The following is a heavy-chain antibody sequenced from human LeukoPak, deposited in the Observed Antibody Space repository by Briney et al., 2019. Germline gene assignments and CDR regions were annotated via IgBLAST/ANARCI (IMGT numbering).Heavy chain of an antibody. V-gene: IGHV3-23*01. CDR2: ISGSGGST. J-gene: IGHJ4*02. CDR3: AKDDRREGDYGAVDY. D-gene: IGHD4-17*01. Sequence: ETGGSLRLSCAASGFTFSNYAMTWVRQAPGKGLECVSAISGSGGSTYYADSVKGRFTISRDNSKNTLYLQMDSLRAEDTAIYYCAKDDRREGDYGAVDYWGQGTLVTVSS. CDR1: GFTFSNYA.